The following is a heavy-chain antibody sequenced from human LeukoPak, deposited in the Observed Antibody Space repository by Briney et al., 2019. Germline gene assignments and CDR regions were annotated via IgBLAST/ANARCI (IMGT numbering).Heavy chain of an antibody. J-gene: IGHJ4*02. CDR3: ARVNCSSTSCRSKFLDY. Sequence: ASVKVSCKASGYTFTNYDMNWVRQATGQGLEWMGWMNPNSGNTGYAQKFQGRVTMPRNTSISTAYMELSSLRSEDTAVYYCARVNCSSTSCRSKFLDYWGQGTLVTVSS. CDR1: GYTFTNYD. CDR2: MNPNSGNT. D-gene: IGHD2-2*01. V-gene: IGHV1-8*01.